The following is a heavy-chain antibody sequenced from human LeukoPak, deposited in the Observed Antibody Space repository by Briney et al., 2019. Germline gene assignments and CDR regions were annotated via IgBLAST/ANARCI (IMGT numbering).Heavy chain of an antibody. CDR1: GFTFNYYA. J-gene: IGHJ4*02. D-gene: IGHD5-18*01. CDR3: ARHDSFIPY. Sequence: PGGSLRLSCAASGFTFNYYAISWVRQAPGKGLEWVSGISDSEGRTYYTDSVKGRFTISRDNTKNTVYLQMHNLRADDTAVYFCARHDSFIPYWGQGTLVTVSS. CDR2: ISDSEGRT. V-gene: IGHV3-23*01.